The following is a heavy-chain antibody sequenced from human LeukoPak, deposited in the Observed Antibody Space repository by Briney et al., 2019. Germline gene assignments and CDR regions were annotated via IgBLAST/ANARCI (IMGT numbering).Heavy chain of an antibody. CDR3: ARTRGYGYVDY. J-gene: IGHJ4*02. V-gene: IGHV1-46*01. D-gene: IGHD2-15*01. CDR1: GYTFTTSY. Sequence: GASVKVSCKASGYTFTTSYMHWVRQAPGQGLEWMGIISSGDGTTNYAQKFQDRVTMRTDTSASTVYLDLGSLRSEDTAVYYCARTRGYGYVDYWGQGTLVTVSS. CDR2: ISSGDGTT.